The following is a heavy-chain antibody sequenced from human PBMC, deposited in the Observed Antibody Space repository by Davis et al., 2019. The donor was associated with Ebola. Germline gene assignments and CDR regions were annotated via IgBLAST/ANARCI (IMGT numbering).Heavy chain of an antibody. CDR1: GGSISSGGYF. J-gene: IGHJ4*02. CDR2: IYDSGTT. Sequence: SETLSLTCTVSGGSISSGGYFWSWVRHYPEGGLEWIGNIYDSGTTYYNPSLKSRVIISADTSKNQFSLRLTSLSAADTALYYCARDRKRNDYDSYFDYWGQGALVTVSS. CDR3: ARDRKRNDYDSYFDY. D-gene: IGHD1-1*01. V-gene: IGHV4-31*03.